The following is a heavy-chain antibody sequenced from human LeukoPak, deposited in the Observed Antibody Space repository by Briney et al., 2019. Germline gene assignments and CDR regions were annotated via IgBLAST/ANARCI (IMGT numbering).Heavy chain of an antibody. Sequence: PGGSLRLSCAASGFPFHNYWMTWVRQAPGKGLEWVAQVNQDGSEAHYVDSVKGRFTISRDNAKNSLYLQMNSVRDEDTAVYYCARVVDYGWFDPWGQGTLVAVSS. CDR1: GFPFHNYW. CDR3: ARVVDYGWFDP. D-gene: IGHD3-16*01. CDR2: VNQDGSEA. V-gene: IGHV3-7*01. J-gene: IGHJ5*02.